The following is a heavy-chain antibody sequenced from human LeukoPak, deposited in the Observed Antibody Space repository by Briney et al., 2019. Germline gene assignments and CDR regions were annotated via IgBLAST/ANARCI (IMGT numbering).Heavy chain of an antibody. J-gene: IGHJ6*02. CDR3: ARDGMPSGGSSSWLDV. V-gene: IGHV1-3*01. D-gene: IGHD6-13*01. CDR2: INAGNGNT. CDR1: GYTFTSYA. Sequence: LGASVKVSCKASGYTFTSYAMHWVRQAPGQRLEWMGWINAGNGNTKYSQKFQGRVTTTRDTSASTAYMELSSLRSEDTAVYYCARDGMPSGGSSSWLDVWGQGTTVTVSS.